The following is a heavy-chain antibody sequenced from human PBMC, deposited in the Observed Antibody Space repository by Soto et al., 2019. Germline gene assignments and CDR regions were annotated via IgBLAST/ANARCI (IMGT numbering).Heavy chain of an antibody. J-gene: IGHJ5*01. CDR1: GGSISNYY. Sequence: SETLSLTCTVSGGSISNYYWSWIRQPPGKGLEWIGYIYHTGSANRNPSLKSRVIISVDTSKNQISLKLSSVTAADTAVYYCARLGNGDYSWFDPWGQGTLVTVSS. V-gene: IGHV4-59*01. CDR3: ARLGNGDYSWFDP. D-gene: IGHD4-17*01. CDR2: IYHTGSA.